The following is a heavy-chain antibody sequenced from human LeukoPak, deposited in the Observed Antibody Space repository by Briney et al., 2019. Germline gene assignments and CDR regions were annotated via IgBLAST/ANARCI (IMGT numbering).Heavy chain of an antibody. D-gene: IGHD1-26*01. CDR2: ISWNSGSI. V-gene: IGHV3-9*01. CDR1: GFTFDDYA. J-gene: IGHJ4*02. CDR3: AKDHRMKLPGGFDY. Sequence: GGSLRLSCAASGFTFDDYAMHWVRQAPGKGLEWVSGISWNSGSIGYADSVKGRFTISRDNAKNSLYLQMNSLRAEDTALYYCAKDHRMKLPGGFDYWGQGTLVTVSS.